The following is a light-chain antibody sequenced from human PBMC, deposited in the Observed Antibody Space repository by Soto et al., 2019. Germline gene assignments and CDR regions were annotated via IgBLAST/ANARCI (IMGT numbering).Light chain of an antibody. V-gene: IGKV1-39*01. CDR3: NYTYSEIS. Sequence: DVRMTQSPSSLSASVGDTITITCRASRTINTYLNWFQQKPGEPPRLLIYVASTLHDGVPSRFSGSGSGADFTMTIIGLKAEDFASYYCNYTYSEISFSGGTKV. CDR1: RTINTY. CDR2: VAS. J-gene: IGKJ4*01.